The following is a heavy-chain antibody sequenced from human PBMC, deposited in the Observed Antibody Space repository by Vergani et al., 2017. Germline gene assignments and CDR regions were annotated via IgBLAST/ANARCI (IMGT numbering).Heavy chain of an antibody. CDR3: ARDYVSYPDWVFDY. CDR1: GYTFTDYA. Sequence: QVQLVQSGSELKKPGASVKVSCEASGYTFTDYAMTWVRQAPGQGLEWMGWNNTNTGNPTYAQGFTGRFVFSLDTSVSTAYLQMNSLKAEDTAVYYCARDYVSYPDWVFDYWGQGTLVTVSS. D-gene: IGHD3-9*01. J-gene: IGHJ4*02. V-gene: IGHV7-4-1*02. CDR2: NNTNTGNP.